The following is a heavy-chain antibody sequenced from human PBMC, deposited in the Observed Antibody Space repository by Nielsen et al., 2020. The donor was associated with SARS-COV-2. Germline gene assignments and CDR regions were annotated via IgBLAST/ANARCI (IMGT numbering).Heavy chain of an antibody. J-gene: IGHJ4*02. CDR3: ARDAYGDYTLGY. CDR2: IYYSGST. Sequence: SETLSLTCTVSGGSISSGGYYWSWIRQHPGKGLEWIGYIYYSGSTNYNPSLKSRVTISVDTSKNQFSLKLSSVTAADTAVYYCARDAYGDYTLGYWGQGTLVTVSS. CDR1: GGSISSGGYY. D-gene: IGHD4-17*01. V-gene: IGHV4-61*08.